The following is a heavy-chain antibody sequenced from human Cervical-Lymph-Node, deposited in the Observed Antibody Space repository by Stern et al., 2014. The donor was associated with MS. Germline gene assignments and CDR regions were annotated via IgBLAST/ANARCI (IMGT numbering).Heavy chain of an antibody. D-gene: IGHD6-25*01. CDR2: MTNKAKNYAT. CDR1: GFIFSGSG. J-gene: IGHJ4*02. V-gene: IGHV3-73*01. CDR3: TAPSG. Sequence: EMQLVESGGGLVQPGGSLKLSCVASGFIFSGSGIHWVRQASGKGLEWVGRMTNKAKNYATVYAASVKGRFIISRDDSKNTAYLQMNSLKTDDSAVYYCTAPSGWGQGTLVTVSS.